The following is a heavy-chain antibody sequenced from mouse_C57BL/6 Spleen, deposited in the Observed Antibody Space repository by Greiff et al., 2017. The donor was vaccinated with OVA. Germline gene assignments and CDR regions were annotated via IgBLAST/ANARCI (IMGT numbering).Heavy chain of an antibody. Sequence: EVKLVESGEGLVKPGGSLKLSCAASGFTFSSYAMSWVRQTPEKRLEWVAYISSGGDYIYYADTVKGRFTISRDNARNTLYLQMSSLKSAYTAMYYWTRDNDLLGRTWFAYWGQGTLVTVSA. CDR2: ISSGGDYI. D-gene: IGHD2-1*01. V-gene: IGHV5-9-1*02. CDR3: TRDNDLLGRTWFAY. J-gene: IGHJ3*01. CDR1: GFTFSSYA.